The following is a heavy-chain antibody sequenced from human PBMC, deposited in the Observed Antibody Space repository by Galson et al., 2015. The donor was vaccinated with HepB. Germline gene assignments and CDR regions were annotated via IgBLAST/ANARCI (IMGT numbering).Heavy chain of an antibody. D-gene: IGHD1-26*01. CDR2: MNPNSGST. CDR1: GYTFTSYD. V-gene: IGHV1-8*01. Sequence: SVKVSCKASGYTFTSYDINWVRQATGQGLEWMGWMNPNSGSTGYAQKFQGRVTMTRNTSISTAYMELSSLRSEDTAVYYCAISIPVGPYYYGMDVWGQGTTVTVSS. J-gene: IGHJ6*02. CDR3: AISIPVGPYYYGMDV.